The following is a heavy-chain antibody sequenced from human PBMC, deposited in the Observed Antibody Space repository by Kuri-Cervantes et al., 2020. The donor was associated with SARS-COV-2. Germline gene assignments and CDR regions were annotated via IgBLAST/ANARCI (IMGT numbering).Heavy chain of an antibody. CDR3: ARGRRTAMASLFDY. V-gene: IGHV3-13*03. CDR1: GFTFSSYD. J-gene: IGHJ4*02. CDR2: IGTAGDT. Sequence: GESLKISCAACGFTFSSYDMHWVRQATGKGLEWVSAIGTAGDTYYPGSVKGQFTISRENDKNSLYLQMNSLRAGDTAVYYCARGRRTAMASLFDYWGQGTLVTVSS. D-gene: IGHD5-18*01.